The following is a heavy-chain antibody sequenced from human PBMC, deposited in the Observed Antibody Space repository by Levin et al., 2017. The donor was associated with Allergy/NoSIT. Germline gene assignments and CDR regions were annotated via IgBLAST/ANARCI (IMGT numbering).Heavy chain of an antibody. Sequence: ESGPTLVKPTQTLTLTCSFSGFSLGTSGMCVSWIRQPPGKALEWLALIDWEDDKHYTASLKTRLTISKDTSKNQVVLTVSNMDPVDTATYYCARTGPLSSSWHFDYWGQGVLVTVSS. V-gene: IGHV2-70*01. CDR1: GFSLGTSGMC. CDR2: IDWEDDK. J-gene: IGHJ4*02. CDR3: ARTGPLSSSWHFDY. D-gene: IGHD6-13*01.